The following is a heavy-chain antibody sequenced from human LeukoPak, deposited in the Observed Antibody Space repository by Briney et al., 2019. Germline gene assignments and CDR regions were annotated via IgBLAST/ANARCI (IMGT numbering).Heavy chain of an antibody. V-gene: IGHV3-23*01. CDR1: GFTFSSYA. Sequence: GGSLRLSCAASGFTFSSYAMSWVRQAPGKGLEWVSAISGSGGSTYYADSVKGRFTISRDKSKNTLYLQMNSLRAEDTAVYYCAKESGHYGGNSALDYWGQGTLVTVSS. CDR3: AKESGHYGGNSALDY. D-gene: IGHD4-23*01. J-gene: IGHJ4*02. CDR2: ISGSGGST.